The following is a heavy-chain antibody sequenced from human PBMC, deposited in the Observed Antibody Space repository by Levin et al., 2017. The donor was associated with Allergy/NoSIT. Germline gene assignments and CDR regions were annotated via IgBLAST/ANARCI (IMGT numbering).Heavy chain of an antibody. J-gene: IGHJ3*02. D-gene: IGHD4-17*01. CDR3: ARDRDYGDYVIGAFDI. CDR1: GFTFSDHY. V-gene: IGHV3-72*01. CDR2: TRNKANSYTT. Sequence: SCAASGFTFSDHYMDWVRQAPGKGLEWVGRTRNKANSYTTEYAASVKGRFTISRDDSKNSLYLQMNSLKTEDTAVYYCARDRDYGDYVIGAFDIWGQGTMVTVSS.